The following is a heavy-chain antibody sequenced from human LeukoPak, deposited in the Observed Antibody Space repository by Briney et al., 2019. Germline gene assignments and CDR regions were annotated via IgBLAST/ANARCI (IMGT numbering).Heavy chain of an antibody. CDR1: GFTFDDYA. CDR2: ISGDGGST. D-gene: IGHD5-18*01. V-gene: IGHV3-43*02. J-gene: IGHJ6*02. Sequence: GGSLRLSCAASGFTFDDYAMHWVRQSPGKGLEWVSLISGDGGSTYYADSVKGRFTISRDNSKNSLYLQMNSLRTEDTALYYCAKAIKGILAMVTWLHYYYNDGMDVWGQGTTVTVSS. CDR3: AKAIKGILAMVTWLHYYYNDGMDV.